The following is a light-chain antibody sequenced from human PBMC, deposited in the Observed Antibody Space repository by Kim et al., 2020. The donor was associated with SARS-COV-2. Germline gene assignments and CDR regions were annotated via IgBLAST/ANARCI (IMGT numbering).Light chain of an antibody. Sequence: APGKTARITCGGNNIGSKSVHWYQQKPGQAPVLVIYYDSDGPSGIPERFSGSNSGNTATLTISRVEAGDEADYYCQVWDSSSDHRVFGGGTKLTVL. CDR1: NIGSKS. CDR3: QVWDSSSDHRV. V-gene: IGLV3-21*04. CDR2: YDS. J-gene: IGLJ3*02.